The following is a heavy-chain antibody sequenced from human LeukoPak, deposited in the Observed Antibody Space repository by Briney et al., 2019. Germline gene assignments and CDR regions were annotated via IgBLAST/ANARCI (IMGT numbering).Heavy chain of an antibody. CDR2: ISDDGSNR. V-gene: IGHV3-30*14. D-gene: IGHD3-10*01. CDR3: AREGVVYYGSGSYRYYYYMDV. Sequence: PPGRSLRLSCGASEFSFENYAMHWVRQAPGKGLEWVALISDDGSNRFYADSVKGRFTISRDNSKNTLYLQMNSLRAEDTAVYYCAREGVVYYGSGSYRYYYYMDVWGKGTTVTISS. J-gene: IGHJ6*03. CDR1: EFSFENYA.